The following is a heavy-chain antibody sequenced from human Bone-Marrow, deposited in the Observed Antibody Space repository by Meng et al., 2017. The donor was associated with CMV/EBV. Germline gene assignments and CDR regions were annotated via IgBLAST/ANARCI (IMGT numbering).Heavy chain of an antibody. CDR3: ARGDYVEHYYGMNV. D-gene: IGHD4-17*01. V-gene: IGHV4-34*01. Sequence: SETLSLTCAVSGGSFDGYYWTWIRQTPGKGLEWIGEISHSGYITYSPSLTSRVTISLDTSKNHFSLQLNSVTAADTAVYFCARGDYVEHYYGMNVWGQGTTVTVYS. CDR1: GGSFDGYY. J-gene: IGHJ6*01. CDR2: ISHSGYI.